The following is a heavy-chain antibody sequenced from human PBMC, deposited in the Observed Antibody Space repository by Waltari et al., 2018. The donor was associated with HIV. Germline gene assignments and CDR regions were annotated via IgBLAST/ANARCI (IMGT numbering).Heavy chain of an antibody. V-gene: IGHV1-46*01. J-gene: IGHJ4*02. Sequence: QVQLVQSGAEVKKPGASVKVSCKASGYPVTNFYMYWVRQAPGQGLDWMGIIDPSGGRTVYTRKFQGRVTMTRDTSTSTLYMELSSLRSEDTAVYYCARGFSGFDYWGQGTLVTVSS. CDR2: IDPSGGRT. CDR1: GYPVTNFY. CDR3: ARGFSGFDY.